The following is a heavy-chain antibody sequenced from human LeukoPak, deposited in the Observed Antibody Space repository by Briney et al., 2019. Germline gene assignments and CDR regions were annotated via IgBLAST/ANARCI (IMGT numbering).Heavy chain of an antibody. CDR3: ARVPSITMVRGVIITYYFDY. CDR2: ISSSGSTI. Sequence: GGSLRLSCAASGFTFSSYSMNWVRQAPGKGLEWVSYISSSGSTIYYTDSVKGRFTISRDNAKNSLYLQMNSLRAEDTAVYYCARVPSITMVRGVIITYYFDYWGQGTLVTVSS. CDR1: GFTFSSYS. V-gene: IGHV3-48*01. D-gene: IGHD3-10*01. J-gene: IGHJ4*02.